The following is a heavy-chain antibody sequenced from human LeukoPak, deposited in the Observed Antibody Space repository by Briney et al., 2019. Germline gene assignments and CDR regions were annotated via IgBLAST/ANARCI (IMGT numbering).Heavy chain of an antibody. CDR1: GFTFSSYG. V-gene: IGHV3-30*02. J-gene: IGHJ4*02. CDR3: AKGKGKLGAFQSDFDY. Sequence: PGGSLRLSCAASGFTFSSYGMHWVRQAPGKGLEWVTFIRYDGSNKYYVGSVKGRFSISRDNSKNTLYLEMNSLRAEDTAIYYCAKGKGKLGAFQSDFDYWGQGTLVTVSS. CDR2: IRYDGSNK. D-gene: IGHD1-26*01.